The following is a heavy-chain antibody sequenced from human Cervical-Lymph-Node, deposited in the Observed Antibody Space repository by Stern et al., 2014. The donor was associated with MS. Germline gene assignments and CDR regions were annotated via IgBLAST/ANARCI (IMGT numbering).Heavy chain of an antibody. V-gene: IGHV4-39*01. J-gene: IGHJ4*02. D-gene: IGHD3-22*01. CDR1: GGSISSSSYY. CDR2: IYYSGTT. CDR3: ARHGGMIVDYYYFDY. Sequence: QVQLQESGPGLVKPSETLSLTCTVSGGSISSSSYYWGWIRQPPGKGLEWIGSIYYSGTTYSTRPLKSRVTISVATSKNQFPRKLSSVTAADTAVYYCARHGGMIVDYYYFDYWGQGTLVTVSS.